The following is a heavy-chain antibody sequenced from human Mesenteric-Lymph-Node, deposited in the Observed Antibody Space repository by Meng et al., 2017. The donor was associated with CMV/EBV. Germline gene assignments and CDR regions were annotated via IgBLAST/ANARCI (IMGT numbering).Heavy chain of an antibody. J-gene: IGHJ3*02. CDR1: GYTFTSYY. CDR2: INPFGGST. CDR3: ALSYGFGEPDAFDI. V-gene: IGHV1-46*01. Sequence: ASVKVSCKASGYTFTSYYMHWVRQAPGQGLEWMGLINPFGGSTTYAQKFQGRVVMTRDTSTGTVYMEVTSLRSADTAVYYCALSYGFGEPDAFDIWGQGTMVTVSS. D-gene: IGHD3-10*01.